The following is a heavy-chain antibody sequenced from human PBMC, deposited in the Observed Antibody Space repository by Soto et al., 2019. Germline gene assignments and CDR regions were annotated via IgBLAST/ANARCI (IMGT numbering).Heavy chain of an antibody. CDR2: ISGSGGST. CDR1: GFTFSSYA. J-gene: IGHJ5*02. CDR3: AKDANLGYCSSTSWWCSYNWFDP. D-gene: IGHD2-2*01. V-gene: IGHV3-23*01. Sequence: PGGSLRLSCAASGFTFSSYAMSWVRQAPGKGLEWVSAISGSGGSTYYADSVKGRFTISRDNSKNTLFLQMNSLRAEDTAVYYCAKDANLGYCSSTSWWCSYNWFDPWGRGTLVTVSS.